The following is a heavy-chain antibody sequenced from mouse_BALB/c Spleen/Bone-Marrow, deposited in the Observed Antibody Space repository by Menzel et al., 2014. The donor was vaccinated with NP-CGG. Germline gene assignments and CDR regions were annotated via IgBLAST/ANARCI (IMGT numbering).Heavy chain of an antibody. Sequence: VQLQESGAELARPGASVKMSCKASGYTFTSYTMHWVKQRPGQGLEWIGYINPSSGYTNYNQKFKDKATLTADKSSSTAYMQLSSLTSEDSAVHYCAREGYGNYAYWGQGTLVTVSA. CDR1: GYTFTSYT. J-gene: IGHJ3*01. CDR2: INPSSGYT. D-gene: IGHD2-10*02. V-gene: IGHV1-4*01. CDR3: AREGYGNYAY.